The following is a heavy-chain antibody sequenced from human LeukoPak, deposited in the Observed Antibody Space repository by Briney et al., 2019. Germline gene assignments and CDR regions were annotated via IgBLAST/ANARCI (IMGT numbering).Heavy chain of an antibody. V-gene: IGHV3-15*01. CDR2: IKSKTDGGTT. CDR1: GFTFSNYV. CDR3: SAGAATGFDY. D-gene: IGHD2-15*01. Sequence: GGSLRLSCAASGFTFSNYVMSWVRQAPGKGLEWVGRIKSKTDGGTTDYAAPVKGRFTISRDDSKNTLYLQMNTLKTEDTAVYYCSAGAATGFDYWGQGTLVTVSS. J-gene: IGHJ4*02.